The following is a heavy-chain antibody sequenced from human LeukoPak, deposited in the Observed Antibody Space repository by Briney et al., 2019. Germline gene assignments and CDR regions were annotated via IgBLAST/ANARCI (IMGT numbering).Heavy chain of an antibody. CDR3: ARDGLLWFGISNWFDP. CDR2: ISPSGGST. V-gene: IGHV1-46*01. J-gene: IGHJ5*02. D-gene: IGHD3-10*01. CDR1: GYTFTSYY. Sequence: ASVKVSCKASGYTFTSYYMHWVRQAPGQGLEWMGIISPSGGSTSYAQKFQGRVTMTRDTSTSTVYMELSSLRSEDTAVYYCARDGLLWFGISNWFDPWGQGTLVTVSS.